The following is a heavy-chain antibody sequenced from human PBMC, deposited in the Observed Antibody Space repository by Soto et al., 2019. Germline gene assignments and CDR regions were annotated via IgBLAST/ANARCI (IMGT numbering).Heavy chain of an antibody. J-gene: IGHJ6*02. CDR2: IYPGDSDT. CDR1: GYSFTSYW. CDR3: ARFGIKTGYYYYGMDV. D-gene: IGHD3-16*01. Sequence: PGESLKISCKGSGYSFTSYWIGWVRQMPGKGLEWMGIIYPGDSDTRYSPSFQAQVTISADKSISTAYLQWSSLKASDTAMYYCARFGIKTGYYYYGMDVWGQGTTVTVSS. V-gene: IGHV5-51*01.